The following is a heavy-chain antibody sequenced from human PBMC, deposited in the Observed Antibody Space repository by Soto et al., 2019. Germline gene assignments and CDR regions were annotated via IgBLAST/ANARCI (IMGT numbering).Heavy chain of an antibody. J-gene: IGHJ4*02. CDR3: AHGSGWVSDD. CDR2: IYCNDNN. V-gene: IGHV2-5*01. CDR1: GFSLSTPAVG. Sequence: QIPLKESGPSLVKPTQTLTLTCTFSGFSLSTPAVGVNWIRQPPGKALEWLALIYCNDNNQYSPSLRSRLTINKDTSKNHVVLTLTIVDPADTARYNCAHGSGWVSDDWGQGTRVSVSS. D-gene: IGHD6-19*01.